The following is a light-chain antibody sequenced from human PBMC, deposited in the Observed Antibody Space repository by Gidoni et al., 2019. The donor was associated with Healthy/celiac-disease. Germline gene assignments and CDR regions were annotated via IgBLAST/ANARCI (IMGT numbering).Light chain of an antibody. Sequence: QSALTQPASVSGSPGQSITISCTGTSSDVGGYNYVSWYQQPPGKAPKLMIYVVSHRPSGVSNRFSGSKSGNTASLTISGLQAEDEADYYCSSDTSSSVVVFGGGTKLTVL. CDR2: VVS. J-gene: IGLJ2*01. CDR3: SSDTSSSVVV. V-gene: IGLV2-14*01. CDR1: SSDVGGYNY.